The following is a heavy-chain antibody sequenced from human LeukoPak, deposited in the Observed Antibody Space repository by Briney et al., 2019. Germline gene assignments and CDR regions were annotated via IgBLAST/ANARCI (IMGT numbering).Heavy chain of an antibody. J-gene: IGHJ4*02. CDR3: ATSFYDSSGYYQTFDY. CDR2: INPSGGST. CDR1: GYTFTSYY. Sequence: ASVKVSCKASGYTFTSYYMHWVRQAPGQGLEWMGIINPSGGSTSYAQKFQGRVTMTRDTSTSTVYMELSSLRAEDTAVYYCATSFYDSSGYYQTFDYWGQGTLVTVSS. D-gene: IGHD3-22*01. V-gene: IGHV1-46*01.